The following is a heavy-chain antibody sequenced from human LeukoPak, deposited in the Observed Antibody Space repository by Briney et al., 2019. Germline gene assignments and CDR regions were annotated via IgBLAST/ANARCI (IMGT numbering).Heavy chain of an antibody. J-gene: IGHJ5*02. CDR1: GFTFSSYA. CDR3: AKEGYYGSGTRFDP. CDR2: ISGSGGST. Sequence: PGGSLRLSCAASGFTFSSYAMSWVRQAPGKGLEWVSAISGSGGSTYYADSVKGRFTISRDNSKNTLYLQMTSLRAEDTSVYYCAKEGYYGSGTRFDPWGQGTLVTVSS. V-gene: IGHV3-23*01. D-gene: IGHD3-10*01.